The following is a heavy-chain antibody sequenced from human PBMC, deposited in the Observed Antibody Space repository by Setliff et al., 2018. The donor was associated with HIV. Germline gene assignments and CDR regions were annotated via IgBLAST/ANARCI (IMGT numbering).Heavy chain of an antibody. CDR3: ARDHWVAGLDY. J-gene: IGHJ4*02. CDR2: IKQDGSEK. V-gene: IGHV3-7*01. D-gene: IGHD6-19*01. Sequence: PGGSLRLSCAASGFIFNYFWMSWVRQAPGKGLEWVANIKQDGSEKNYVDSVKGRFTISRDTAKNSLYLQMNSLRVEDTAVYYCARDHWVAGLDYWGQGTLVTVSS. CDR1: GFIFNYFW.